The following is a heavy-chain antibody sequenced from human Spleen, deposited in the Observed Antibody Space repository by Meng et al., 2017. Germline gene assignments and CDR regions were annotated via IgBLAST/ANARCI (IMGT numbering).Heavy chain of an antibody. CDR3: VRSSAWVRTGFDP. V-gene: IGHV4-39*01. CDR1: GGSISTSGYY. CDR2: IGHSGFT. J-gene: IGHJ5*02. D-gene: IGHD6-19*01. Sequence: QPQRQESGPGLVKPSEALSLTCSVSGGSISTSGYYWGWIRQPPGKGLEWIGSIGHSGFTYYTPSLKSRVAVSLDTSKSQFSLILTSVTAADTAVYYCVRSSAWVRTGFDPWGQGTLVTVSS.